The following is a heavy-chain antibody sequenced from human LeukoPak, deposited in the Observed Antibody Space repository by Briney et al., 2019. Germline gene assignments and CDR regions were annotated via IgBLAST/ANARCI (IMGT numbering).Heavy chain of an antibody. CDR3: ARVPSGP. Sequence: SETLSLTCTVSGYSISSGYYWGWIRQPPGKGLEWIGSIYHSGSTYYNPSLKSRVTISVDTSKNQFSLKLSSVTAADTAVYYCARVPSGPWGQGTLVTVSS. V-gene: IGHV4-38-2*02. CDR2: IYHSGST. D-gene: IGHD3-10*01. J-gene: IGHJ5*02. CDR1: GYSISSGYY.